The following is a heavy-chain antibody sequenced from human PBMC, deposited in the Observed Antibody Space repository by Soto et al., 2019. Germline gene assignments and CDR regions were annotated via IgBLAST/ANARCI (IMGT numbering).Heavy chain of an antibody. CDR1: GGSISTYY. J-gene: IGHJ6*03. CDR2: VYYSGST. Sequence: SETLSLTCTVSGGSISTYYWSWVRQPPGKGLEWIGYVYYSGSTNYNPSLKSRVTISVDTSKNQFSLKLTSVTAADTAMYYCARGGRSAYYYYTGVWGKGTTVTVSS. CDR3: ARGGRSAYYYYTGV. V-gene: IGHV4-59*01.